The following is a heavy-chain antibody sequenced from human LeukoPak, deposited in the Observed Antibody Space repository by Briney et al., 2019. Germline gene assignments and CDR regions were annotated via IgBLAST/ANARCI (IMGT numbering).Heavy chain of an antibody. CDR3: ARVPVTSAPRTRYYFDY. Sequence: ASVKVSCKASGYTFTSYGISWVRQAPGQGLEWMGWICAYNGNTNYAQKLQGRVTMTTDTSTSTAYMELRSLRSDDTAVYYRARVPVTSAPRTRYYFDYWGQGTLVTVSS. CDR2: ICAYNGNT. J-gene: IGHJ4*02. D-gene: IGHD4-17*01. CDR1: GYTFTSYG. V-gene: IGHV1-18*01.